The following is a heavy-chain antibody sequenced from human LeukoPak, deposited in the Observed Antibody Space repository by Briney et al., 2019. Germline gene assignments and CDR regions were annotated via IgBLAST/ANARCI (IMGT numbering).Heavy chain of an antibody. V-gene: IGHV4-59*02. Sequence: SETLSLTCTVSGDSVSIYYWSWIRQPPGKGLEWIGYIYYRGNTNYNPSLKSRVTMAVDTSKNQFSLKVSSVTAADTAVYYCARAGNNWSSDYWGQGTLVTVSS. D-gene: IGHD1-1*01. CDR1: GDSVSIYY. J-gene: IGHJ4*02. CDR3: ARAGNNWSSDY. CDR2: IYYRGNT.